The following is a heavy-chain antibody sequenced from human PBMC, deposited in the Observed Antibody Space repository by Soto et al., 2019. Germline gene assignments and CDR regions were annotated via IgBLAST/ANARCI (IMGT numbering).Heavy chain of an antibody. CDR1: GGSISNYH. V-gene: IGHV4-59*01. CDR3: ARVAYDFWSGWGGAGYYYYMDV. CDR2: IYYSGST. D-gene: IGHD3-3*01. J-gene: IGHJ6*03. Sequence: QVQLQESGPGLVKPSETLSLTCTASGGSISNYHWSWIRQPPGKGLEWIGYIYYSGSTSYNPSLKSRVTISVDTSNNQFSLKLNSVTAADTAVYFCARVAYDFWSGWGGAGYYYYMDVWGKGTTVTFSS.